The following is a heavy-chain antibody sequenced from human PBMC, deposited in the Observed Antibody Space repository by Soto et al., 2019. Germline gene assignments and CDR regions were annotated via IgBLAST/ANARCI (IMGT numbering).Heavy chain of an antibody. CDR1: GGSFSGYY. J-gene: IGHJ5*02. D-gene: IGHD6-6*01. V-gene: IGHV4-34*01. Sequence: KPSETLSLTCAVFGGSFSGYYWNWIRQPPGKGLEWIGTINYSGSTNYNPSLKNRATISVDTSKNQFSLKLSSVTAADTAVYYCARAISSSPSPGLNWFDPWGQGTLVTVSS. CDR3: ARAISSSPSPGLNWFDP. CDR2: INYSGST.